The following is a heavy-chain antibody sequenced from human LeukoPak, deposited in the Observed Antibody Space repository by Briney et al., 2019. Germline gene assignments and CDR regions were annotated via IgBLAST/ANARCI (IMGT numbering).Heavy chain of an antibody. CDR2: ISYDGSNK. CDR1: GFTFSSYG. CDR3: AKEFNRGLPDY. Sequence: GGSLRLSCAASGFTFSSYGMHWVRQAPGKGLEWVAVISYDGSNKYYADSVKGRFTISRDNSKNTLYLQMSSLRAEDTAVYYCAKEFNRGLPDYWGQGTLVTVPS. D-gene: IGHD2-21*01. J-gene: IGHJ4*02. V-gene: IGHV3-30*18.